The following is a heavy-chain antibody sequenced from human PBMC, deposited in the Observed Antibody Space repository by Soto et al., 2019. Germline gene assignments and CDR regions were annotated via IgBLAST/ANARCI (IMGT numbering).Heavy chain of an antibody. CDR2: IYPGDSDT. J-gene: IGHJ6*02. D-gene: IGHD3-10*01. V-gene: IGHV5-51*01. CDR3: ARAMVRGKNYYGVDV. Sequence: GESLKISCKGSGYSFTSYWIGWVRQMPGKSLEWMGIIYPGDSDTRYSPSFQGQVTISADKSISTAYLQWSSLKASDTAVYYCARAMVRGKNYYGVDVWGQGTTVTVSS. CDR1: GYSFTSYW.